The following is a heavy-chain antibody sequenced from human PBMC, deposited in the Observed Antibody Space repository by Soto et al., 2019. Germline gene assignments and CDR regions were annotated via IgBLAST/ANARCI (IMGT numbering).Heavy chain of an antibody. D-gene: IGHD2-15*01. CDR1: GFTFSSYG. J-gene: IGHJ4*02. V-gene: IGHV3-30*19. CDR2: ISYDESNK. CDR3: ARDGYCSGGSCTHFDY. Sequence: GGSLRLSCAASGFTFSSYGMHWVRQAPGKGLEWVAVISYDESNKYYADSVKGRFTISRDNSKNTLYVQMNSLRTEDTAVYYCARDGYCSGGSCTHFDYWGQGTLVTVSS.